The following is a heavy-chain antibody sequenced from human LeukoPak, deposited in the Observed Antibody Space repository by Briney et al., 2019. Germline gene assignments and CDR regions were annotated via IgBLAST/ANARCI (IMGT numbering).Heavy chain of an antibody. J-gene: IGHJ6*02. CDR1: GYTFTSYD. V-gene: IGHV1-8*01. D-gene: IGHD3-16*01. CDR2: MNPNSGNT. Sequence: GASVKVSCKASGYTFTSYDINWVRQATGQGLGWMGWMNPNSGNTGYAQKFQGRVTMTRNTSISTAYMELSSLRSEDTAVYYCASQVGAVPYYYYGMDVWGQGTTATVSS. CDR3: ASQVGAVPYYYYGMDV.